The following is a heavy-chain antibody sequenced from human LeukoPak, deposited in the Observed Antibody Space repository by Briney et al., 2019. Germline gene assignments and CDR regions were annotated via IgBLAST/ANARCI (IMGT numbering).Heavy chain of an antibody. J-gene: IGHJ6*02. Sequence: PGGSLRLSCAASGFTFSSHLVHWVRQAPGKGLVWVSRISSDGTYTNYADSVRGRFTISRDNSKNTLYLQMNSLRAEDTAVYYCASRLLSAYYYGMDVWGQGTTVTVSS. CDR3: ASRLLSAYYYGMDV. D-gene: IGHD2-15*01. CDR2: ISSDGTYT. V-gene: IGHV3-74*01. CDR1: GFTFSSHL.